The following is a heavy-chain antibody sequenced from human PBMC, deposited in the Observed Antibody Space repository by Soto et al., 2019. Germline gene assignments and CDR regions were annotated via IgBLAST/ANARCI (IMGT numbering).Heavy chain of an antibody. CDR1: GYTFTGYY. V-gene: IGHV1-2*02. D-gene: IGHD6-19*01. J-gene: IGHJ2*01. CDR2: INPKTGGT. Sequence: QVQLVQSGAEVRKPGASVKVSCRASGYTFTGYYLHWVRQAPGEGLEWMGWINPKTGGTEYAQKFQGGVTRTGDSSISTAYMELNRLTSDDTAVYYCARDGAFSRKTVAETRHWFFDLWGRGTLVTVSS. CDR3: ARDGAFSRKTVAETRHWFFDL.